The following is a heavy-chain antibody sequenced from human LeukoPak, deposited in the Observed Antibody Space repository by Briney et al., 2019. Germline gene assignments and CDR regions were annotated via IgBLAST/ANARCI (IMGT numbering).Heavy chain of an antibody. V-gene: IGHV3-9*01. CDR2: ISCNSGSI. J-gene: IGHJ4*02. CDR3: AKDNRGDYEGQIDY. CDR1: GFTFDDYA. D-gene: IGHD4-17*01. Sequence: GGSLRLSCAASGFTFDDYAMNWVRQAPGKGLEWVSGISCNSGSIGYADSVKGRFTISRDNAKNSLYLQMNSLRAEDTALYYCAKDNRGDYEGQIDYWGQGTLVTVSS.